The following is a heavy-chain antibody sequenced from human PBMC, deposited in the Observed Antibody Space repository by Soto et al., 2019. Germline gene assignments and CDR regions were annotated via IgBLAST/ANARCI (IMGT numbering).Heavy chain of an antibody. CDR2: ISSSSSTI. D-gene: IGHD2-2*01. J-gene: IGHJ4*02. CDR3: ARDHCSSTSCRGYYFDY. CDR1: GFTFSSYS. Sequence: EVQLVESGVGLVQPGGSLRLSCAASGFTFSSYSMNWVRQAPGKGLEWVSYISSSSSTIYYADSVKGRFTISRDNAKNSLYLQMNSLRDEDTAVYYCARDHCSSTSCRGYYFDYWGQGTLVTVSS. V-gene: IGHV3-48*02.